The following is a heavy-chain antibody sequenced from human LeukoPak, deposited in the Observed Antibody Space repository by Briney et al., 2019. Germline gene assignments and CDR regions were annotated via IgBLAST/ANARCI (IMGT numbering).Heavy chain of an antibody. V-gene: IGHV3-30*01. CDR3: ARGRGQGYFDY. Sequence: PGGSLRLSCAASGFTFSSYAMHWVRQAPGKGLEWVTVIPYDGRNKYYADSVKGRFTISRDNSKNTLYLQMNSLRPEDTAVYYCARGRGQGYFDYWGQGTLVTVSS. CDR2: IPYDGRNK. J-gene: IGHJ4*02. CDR1: GFTFSSYA.